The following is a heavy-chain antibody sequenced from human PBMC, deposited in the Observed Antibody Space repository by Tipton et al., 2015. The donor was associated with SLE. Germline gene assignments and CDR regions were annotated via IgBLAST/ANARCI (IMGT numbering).Heavy chain of an antibody. V-gene: IGHV3-30*04. J-gene: IGHJ6*02. CDR1: GFTFSSYA. CDR2: ISYEGSNK. Sequence: SLRLSCAASGFTFSSYAMHWVRQAPGKGLEWVAVISYEGSNKYYADSVKGRFTISRDNSKNTLYLQMNSLRAEDTAVYYCARNSSLPLGMDVWGQGTTVTVSS. CDR3: ARNSSLPLGMDV. D-gene: IGHD6-13*01.